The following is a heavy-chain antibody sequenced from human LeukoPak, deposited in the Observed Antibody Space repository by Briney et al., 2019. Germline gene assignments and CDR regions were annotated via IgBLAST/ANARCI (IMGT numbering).Heavy chain of an antibody. CDR3: ARQTRDYYYYYMGV. D-gene: IGHD1/OR15-1a*01. CDR2: IFYSRIT. Sequence: SETLSLTCTVSDGSINSNRYCLGWIRQPPGEGLEWIGNIFYSRITYYNSSLKSRVTISVDTSKNQVSLTLNSVTAADTAVYYCARQTRDYYYYYMGVWGKGATVTISS. V-gene: IGHV4-39*01. CDR1: DGSINSNRYC. J-gene: IGHJ6*03.